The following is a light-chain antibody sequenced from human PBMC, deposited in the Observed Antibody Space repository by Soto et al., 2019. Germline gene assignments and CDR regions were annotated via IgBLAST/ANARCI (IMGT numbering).Light chain of an antibody. CDR2: AAS. CDR1: QSISSW. V-gene: IGKV1-39*01. Sequence: DIQMTQSPSTLSPSVGDRVTITWRASQSISSWLAWYQQQPGKAPKLLIYAASILQSGVPPTCSGGRSGREFTLTISILQPEYYANYYCQQPYSTPRWTVGQGTNVYIK. J-gene: IGKJ1*01. CDR3: QQPYSTPRWT.